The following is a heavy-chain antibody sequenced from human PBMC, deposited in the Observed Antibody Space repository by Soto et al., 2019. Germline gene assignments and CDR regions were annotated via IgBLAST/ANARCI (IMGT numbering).Heavy chain of an antibody. Sequence: EVQLVESGGGLVQPGRSLRLSCAASGFTFDDYAMHWVRQAPGKGLEWVSGISWNSGSIGYADSVKGRFTISRDNAKNSLYLQMNSLRAEDTALYYCAKTSHLGELSLYPMFDYWGQGTLVTVSS. V-gene: IGHV3-9*01. CDR2: ISWNSGSI. CDR1: GFTFDDYA. J-gene: IGHJ4*02. CDR3: AKTSHLGELSLYPMFDY. D-gene: IGHD3-16*02.